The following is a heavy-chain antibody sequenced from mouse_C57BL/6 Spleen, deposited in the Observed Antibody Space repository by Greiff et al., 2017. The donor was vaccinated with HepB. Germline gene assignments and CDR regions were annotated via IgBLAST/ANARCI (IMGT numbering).Heavy chain of an antibody. D-gene: IGHD1-1*01. Sequence: VQLQQSGAELVRPGASVTLSCKASGYTFTDYEMHWVKQTPVHGLEWIGAIDPETGGTAYTQKFKGRAILTADTSSSTAYMELRSLTSEDSAVYYCTRSHYYGSSYVGFAYWGQGTLVTVSA. CDR3: TRSHYYGSSYVGFAY. CDR1: GYTFTDYE. J-gene: IGHJ3*01. V-gene: IGHV1-15*01. CDR2: IDPETGGT.